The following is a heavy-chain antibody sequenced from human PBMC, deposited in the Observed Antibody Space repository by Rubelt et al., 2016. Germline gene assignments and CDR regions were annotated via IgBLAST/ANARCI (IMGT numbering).Heavy chain of an antibody. V-gene: IGHV3-23*01. CDR2: VSDGGSSA. J-gene: IGHJ5*02. CDR3: ARGSGYFNL. Sequence: EMQLLDSGGGLAQPGGSLRLSCVASGFTFSDFSMSWVRLTPGKGLEWVSSVSDGGSSAYLTDSVKGRFTILRDNAKNLLYLQMNSLSAGDAAVYYCARGSGYFNLWGQGTLVTVSS. D-gene: IGHD1-1*01. CDR1: GFTFSDFS.